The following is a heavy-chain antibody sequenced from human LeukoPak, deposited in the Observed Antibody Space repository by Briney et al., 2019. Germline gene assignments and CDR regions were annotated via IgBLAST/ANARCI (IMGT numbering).Heavy chain of an antibody. Sequence: GGSLRLSCAASGFTFSSYSMNWVRQAPGKGLEWVSSISSSSSYIYYADSEKGRFTISRDNAKNSLYLQMNSLRAEDTAVYYCARDGPLGAVAGPNFDYWGQGTLVTVSS. D-gene: IGHD6-19*01. CDR2: ISSSSSYI. CDR3: ARDGPLGAVAGPNFDY. J-gene: IGHJ4*02. CDR1: GFTFSSYS. V-gene: IGHV3-21*01.